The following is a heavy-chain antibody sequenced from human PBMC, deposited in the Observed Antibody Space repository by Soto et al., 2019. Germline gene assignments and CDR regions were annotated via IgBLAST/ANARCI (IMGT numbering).Heavy chain of an antibody. J-gene: IGHJ4*02. CDR1: GFTFSSYA. V-gene: IGHV3-23*01. CDR2: ISGSGGST. D-gene: IGHD6-13*01. CDR3: AKDGYSSSWYGTDY. Sequence: PGGSLRLSCAASGFTFSSYAMSWVRQAPGKGLEWVSAISGSGGSTYYADSVKGRFTISRDNSKNTLYLQMNSLRAEDTAVYYCAKDGYSSSWYGTDYWGQGTLVTVSS.